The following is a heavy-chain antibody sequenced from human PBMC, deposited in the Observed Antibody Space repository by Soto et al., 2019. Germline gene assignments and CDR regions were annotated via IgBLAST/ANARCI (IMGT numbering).Heavy chain of an antibody. CDR1: GGTFSIYV. D-gene: IGHD3-22*01. CDR2: VIPMFGTS. Sequence: QVQLVQSGAEVKKPGSSVKVSCKASGGTFSIYVINWVRQAPGQGLEWMGGVIPMFGTSKYAQKFQGRATITADKSTSTAYMELSSLRSEDTAVYYCAREGGNDSTVYYCPFDFWGQGTLVSVSS. J-gene: IGHJ4*02. V-gene: IGHV1-69*06. CDR3: AREGGNDSTVYYCPFDF.